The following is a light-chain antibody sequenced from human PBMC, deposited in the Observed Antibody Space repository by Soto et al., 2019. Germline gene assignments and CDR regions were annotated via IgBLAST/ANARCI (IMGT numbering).Light chain of an antibody. CDR3: QQYGSSPPT. CDR1: QSVSSIY. J-gene: IGKJ1*01. Sequence: EIVLTQSPGTLPLSPGGRATLSCRASQSVSSIYLAWYQQKPGQAPRLLIYGASSRAIGIPDRFSGSGSGTDFTLTISRLEPEDFAVYYCQQYGSSPPTFGQGTKV. V-gene: IGKV3-20*01. CDR2: GAS.